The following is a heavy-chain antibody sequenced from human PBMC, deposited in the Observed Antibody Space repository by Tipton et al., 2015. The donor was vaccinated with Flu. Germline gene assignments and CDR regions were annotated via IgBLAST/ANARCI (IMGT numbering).Heavy chain of an antibody. J-gene: IGHJ4*02. CDR3: ATVPHTIFGVAHSDY. CDR1: GGSISSRSYY. CDR2: LYYSGST. D-gene: IGHD3-3*01. Sequence: TLSLTCTVSGGSISSRSYYWGWIRQPPGKGLEWIGSLYYSGSTYYNPSLKSRVTISVDTSKNQFSLKLSSVTAADTALYYCATVPHTIFGVAHSDYWGQGTLVTVSS. V-gene: IGHV4-39*01.